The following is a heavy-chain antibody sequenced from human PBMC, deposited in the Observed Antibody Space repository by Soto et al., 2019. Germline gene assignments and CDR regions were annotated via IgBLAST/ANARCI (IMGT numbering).Heavy chain of an antibody. J-gene: IGHJ4*02. CDR2: IRGTGGET. Sequence: EVQLLESGGGIVQPGGSLRVSCVASGFTFRNFVMSWVRQAPGKGLEWVSAIRGTGGETFYADSVKGRFTISRDNSKNTLYRQMNSLRDEDTALYFCAQDRGWGVVSASHDYWGQGTLVTVSS. V-gene: IGHV3-23*01. CDR3: AQDRGWGVVSASHDY. D-gene: IGHD2-21*01. CDR1: GFTFRNFV.